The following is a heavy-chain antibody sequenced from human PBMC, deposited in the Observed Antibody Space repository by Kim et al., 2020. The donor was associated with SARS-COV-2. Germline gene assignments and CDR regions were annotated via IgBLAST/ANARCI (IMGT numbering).Heavy chain of an antibody. CDR2: ISSDRKTI. CDR3: AGPYGFSYY. Sequence: GGSLRLSCVASGFTFSNSWMNWVRQVPGKGLEWVSRISSDRKTINYADSVKGRFTTSRDNSKNTLYLQMDNLRAEDTALYFCAGPYGFSYYWGQGTLVTVSS. V-gene: IGHV3-74*01. J-gene: IGHJ4*02. CDR1: GFTFSNSW. D-gene: IGHD5-12*01.